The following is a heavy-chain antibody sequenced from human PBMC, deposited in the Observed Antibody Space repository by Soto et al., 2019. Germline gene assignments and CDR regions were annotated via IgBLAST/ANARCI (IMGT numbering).Heavy chain of an antibody. V-gene: IGHV1-18*04. D-gene: IGHD1-20*01. CDR1: GYTFTSYG. CDR3: ARGILVITAPHDY. CDR2: ISAYNGNT. Sequence: QVQVVQSGAEVKKPGASVKVSCNVSGYTFTSYGINWVRQAPGQGLEWMGWISAYNGNTIYAENLQGRVTMTTDTSTSKAYMELRGLTSDDTSLYYCARGILVITAPHDYWGQGTLVNVSS. J-gene: IGHJ4*02.